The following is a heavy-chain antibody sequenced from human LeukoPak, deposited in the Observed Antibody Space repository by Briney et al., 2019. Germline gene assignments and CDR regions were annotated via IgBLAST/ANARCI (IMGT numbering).Heavy chain of an antibody. CDR3: GRDISDIVVVPAAIRGDYYYYGMDV. V-gene: IGHV3-9*01. Sequence: GGSLRLSCAASGFTLDDYAMPWVRQAPGKGLEWVSGISWNSGSLSYADSVKGRFTISRDNANNYLYLQMHSLRAEDTALYYCGRDISDIVVVPAAIRGDYYYYGMDVWVQGTTVTVSS. J-gene: IGHJ6*02. CDR2: ISWNSGSL. CDR1: GFTLDDYA. D-gene: IGHD2-2*02.